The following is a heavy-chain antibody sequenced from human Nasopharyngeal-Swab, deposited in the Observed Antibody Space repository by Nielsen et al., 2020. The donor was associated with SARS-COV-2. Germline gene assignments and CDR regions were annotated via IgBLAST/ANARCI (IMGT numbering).Heavy chain of an antibody. J-gene: IGHJ4*02. CDR3: VRDSSWVFDS. CDR2: IRMTDSDV. CDR1: GFTFSTYH. Sequence: GGSLRLSCAASGFTFSTYHMNWVRQAPGKGLEWISNIRMTDSDVFYADSVKGRFTISRDNAKNSLYLQMNSLRAEDTAVYYCVRDSSWVFDSWGQGTLVTVSS. V-gene: IGHV3-48*03. D-gene: IGHD6-13*01.